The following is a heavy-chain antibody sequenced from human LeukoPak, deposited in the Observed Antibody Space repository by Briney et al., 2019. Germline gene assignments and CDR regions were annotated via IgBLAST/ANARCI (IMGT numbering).Heavy chain of an antibody. J-gene: IGHJ6*02. D-gene: IGHD6-6*01. CDR2: IYPGDSDT. V-gene: IGHV5-51*01. Sequence: GESLKISCKGSGYSFSSYWIAWVRQMPGKDLEWMAIIYPGDSDTRYSPSFQGQVTISVDKSISTAYLQWSSLTASDTAMYYCARQKRTTSSSSIKAYYYYGMDVWGQGTTVTVSS. CDR3: ARQKRTTSSSSIKAYYYYGMDV. CDR1: GYSFSSYW.